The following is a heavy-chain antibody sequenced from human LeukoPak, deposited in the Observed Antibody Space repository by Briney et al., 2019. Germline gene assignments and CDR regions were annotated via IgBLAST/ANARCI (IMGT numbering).Heavy chain of an antibody. J-gene: IGHJ4*02. CDR3: ARVYYDSSGYPFDY. Sequence: GGSLRLSCAASGFTFSIYWMSWVRQAPGKGLEWVANIKQDGSERYYVDSVKGRFTISRDNAKNSLYLQMNSLRAEDTAVYYCARVYYDSSGYPFDYWGQGTLVTVSS. D-gene: IGHD3-22*01. CDR1: GFTFSIYW. CDR2: IKQDGSER. V-gene: IGHV3-7*01.